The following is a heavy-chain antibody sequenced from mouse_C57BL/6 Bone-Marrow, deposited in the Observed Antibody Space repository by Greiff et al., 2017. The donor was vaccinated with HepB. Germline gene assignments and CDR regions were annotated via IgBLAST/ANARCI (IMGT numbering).Heavy chain of an antibody. J-gene: IGHJ3*01. CDR1: GYTFTDYE. CDR3: TGGGLAWFAY. CDR2: IDPETGGT. Sequence: QVQLQQSGAELVRPGASVTLSCKASGYTFTDYEMHWVKQTPVHGLEWIGAIDPETGGTAYNQKFKGKAILTADKSSSTAYMELRSLTSEASAVDDGTGGGLAWFAYWGQGTLVTVSA. V-gene: IGHV1-15*01.